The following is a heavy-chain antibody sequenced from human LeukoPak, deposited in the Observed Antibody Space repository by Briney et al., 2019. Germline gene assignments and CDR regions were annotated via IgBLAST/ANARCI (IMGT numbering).Heavy chain of an antibody. J-gene: IGHJ6*03. CDR3: ARDSVSTSYYYYYYMDV. CDR2: INPNSGGT. CDR1: GYTFTGYY. D-gene: IGHD2-2*01. Sequence: ASVKVSCKASGYTFTGYYMHWVRQAPGQGLEWMGRINPNSGGTNYAQKFQGRVTMTRDTSISTAYMELSRLRSDDTAVYYCARDSVSTSYYYYYYMDVWGKGTTVTVSS. V-gene: IGHV1-2*06.